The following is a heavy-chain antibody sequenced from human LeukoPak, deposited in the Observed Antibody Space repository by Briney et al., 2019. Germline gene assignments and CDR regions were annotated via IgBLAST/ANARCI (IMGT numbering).Heavy chain of an antibody. Sequence: GGSLRLSCAASGFTFSSYEMNWVRQTPGKGLEWVSYISSSGSTIYYADSVKGRFTISRDNAKNSLYLQMNSLRAEDTAVYYCARDYYYDSSGYAFDIWGQGTMVTASS. CDR2: ISSSGSTI. J-gene: IGHJ3*02. D-gene: IGHD3-22*01. CDR1: GFTFSSYE. CDR3: ARDYYYDSSGYAFDI. V-gene: IGHV3-48*03.